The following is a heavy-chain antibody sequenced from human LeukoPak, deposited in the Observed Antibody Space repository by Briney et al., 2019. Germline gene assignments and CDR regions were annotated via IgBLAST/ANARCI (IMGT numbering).Heavy chain of an antibody. CDR2: ISGSGGST. J-gene: IGHJ4*02. CDR3: AKGLEAAGRVVAVAVY. CDR1: GFTFDDYA. D-gene: IGHD6-19*01. V-gene: IGHV3-23*01. Sequence: GGSLRLSCAASGFTFDDYAMHWVRQAPGKGLEWVSGISGSGGSTYNADSVKGRFTISRDNSKNTLYLQMNSLRAEDTAVYYCAKGLEAAGRVVAVAVYWGQGTLVTVSS.